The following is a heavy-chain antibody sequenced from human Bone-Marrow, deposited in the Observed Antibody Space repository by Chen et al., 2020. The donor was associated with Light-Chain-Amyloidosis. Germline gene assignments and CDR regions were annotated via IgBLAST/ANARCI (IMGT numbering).Heavy chain of an antibody. Sequence: EVQLVESGGGLVQPGGSLRLSCAASGFTFSSYSMNWVRQAPGKGLEWVSYISSSSSTIYYADSVKGRFTISRDNAKNSLYLQMNSLRAEDTAVYYCARDPSDYSYGSGSYYFDYWGQGTLVTVSS. V-gene: IGHV3-48*01. CDR3: ARDPSDYSYGSGSYYFDY. CDR1: GFTFSSYS. CDR2: ISSSSSTI. J-gene: IGHJ4*02. D-gene: IGHD3-10*01.